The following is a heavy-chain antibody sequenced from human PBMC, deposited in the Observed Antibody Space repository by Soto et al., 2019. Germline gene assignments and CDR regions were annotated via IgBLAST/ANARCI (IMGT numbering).Heavy chain of an antibody. V-gene: IGHV1-18*01. Sequence: GASVKVSCKASGYTFTSYGISWVRQAPGQGLEWMGWISAYNGNTNYAQKLQGRVTMTTDTSTSTAYMELRSLRSDDTAVYYCARDELILTGYPDYYYYGMDVWGQGTTVTVSS. CDR2: ISAYNGNT. CDR3: ARDELILTGYPDYYYYGMDV. D-gene: IGHD3-9*01. J-gene: IGHJ6*02. CDR1: GYTFTSYG.